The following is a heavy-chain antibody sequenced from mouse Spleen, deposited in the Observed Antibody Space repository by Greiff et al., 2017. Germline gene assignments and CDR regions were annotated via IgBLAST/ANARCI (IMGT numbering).Heavy chain of an antibody. J-gene: IGHJ4*01. CDR2: IYPRDGST. Sequence: VQLQQSDAELVKPGASVKLSCKVSGYTFTDHTIHWMKQRPEQGLEWIGYIYPRDGSTKYNEKFKGKATLTADKSSSTAYMQLSSLTYEDSAVYYCARWGLTGAMDYWGQGTSVTVSS. D-gene: IGHD3-3*01. CDR3: ARWGLTGAMDY. V-gene: IGHV1-78*01. CDR1: GYTFTDHT.